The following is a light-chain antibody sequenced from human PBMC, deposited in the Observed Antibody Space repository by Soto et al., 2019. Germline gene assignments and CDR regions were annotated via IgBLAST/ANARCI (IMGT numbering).Light chain of an antibody. CDR1: SGSVSILSY. Sequence: QTVVTQEPSFSVSPGGTVTLTCGLTSGSVSILSYPSWYQQTPGQAPRTLIYSTNTRSSGVPDRFSGSILGTKAALTIAGAQAEDDSHYYCALYLGSGTMVFGRGTKVTVL. J-gene: IGLJ3*02. V-gene: IGLV8-61*01. CDR2: STN. CDR3: ALYLGSGTMV.